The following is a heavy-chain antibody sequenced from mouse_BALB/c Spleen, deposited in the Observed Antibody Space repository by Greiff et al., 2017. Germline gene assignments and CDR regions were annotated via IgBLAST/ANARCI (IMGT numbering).Heavy chain of an antibody. D-gene: IGHD1-1*01. CDR1: GFAFSSYD. V-gene: IGHV5-12-1*01. Sequence: EVQRVESGGGLVKPGGSLKLSCAASGFAFSSYDMSWVRQTPEKRLEWVAYISSGGGSTYYPDTVKGRFTISRDNAKNTLYLQMSSLKSEDTAMDYCSRHRDYGSSPVGDWGQGTLVTVSA. CDR2: ISSGGGST. J-gene: IGHJ3*01. CDR3: SRHRDYGSSPVGD.